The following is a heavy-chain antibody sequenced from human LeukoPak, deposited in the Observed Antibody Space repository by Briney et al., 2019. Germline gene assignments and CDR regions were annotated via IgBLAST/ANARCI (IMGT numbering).Heavy chain of an antibody. CDR2: IYTSGST. Sequence: SETLSLTCTVSGGSISSYYWSWIRQPAGKGLERIGHIYTSGSTNYNPSLKSRVTMSVDTSKNQFSLKLSSVTAADTAVYYCARDLWSSASHYYYYYMDGWGKGTTVTVSS. CDR3: ARDLWSSASHYYYYYMDG. V-gene: IGHV4-4*07. CDR1: GGSISSYY. D-gene: IGHD3-10*01. J-gene: IGHJ6*03.